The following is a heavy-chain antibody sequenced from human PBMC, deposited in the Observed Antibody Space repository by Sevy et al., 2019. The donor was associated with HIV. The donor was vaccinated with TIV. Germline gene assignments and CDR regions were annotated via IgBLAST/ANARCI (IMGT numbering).Heavy chain of an antibody. CDR3: ARVSSIYYDRGYFYAMDV. V-gene: IGHV3-7*01. CDR2: INQDGSEK. Sequence: GGSLRLSGAASRFTFSSYWMSWVRQAPGKGLEWVANINQDGSEKYHLDSVKGRFTISRDNAKNSLYLQMNSLRAEDSSVYFCARVSSIYYDRGYFYAMDVWGQGTTVTVSS. J-gene: IGHJ6*02. CDR1: RFTFSSYW. D-gene: IGHD3-22*01.